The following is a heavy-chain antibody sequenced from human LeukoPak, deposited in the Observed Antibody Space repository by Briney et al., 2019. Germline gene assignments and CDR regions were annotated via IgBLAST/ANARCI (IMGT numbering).Heavy chain of an antibody. CDR3: ARAVAGIEIN. J-gene: IGHJ4*02. CDR1: GYTFTSYE. CDR2: MNPNSGNT. Sequence: PLASVKVSCKASGYTFTSYEINWARQATGQGLEWMGWMNPNSGNTGYAQKFQGRVTITRNTSISTVYMELSSLRSEDTAVYYCARAVAGIEINWGQGTLVTVSS. V-gene: IGHV1-8*03. D-gene: IGHD6-19*01.